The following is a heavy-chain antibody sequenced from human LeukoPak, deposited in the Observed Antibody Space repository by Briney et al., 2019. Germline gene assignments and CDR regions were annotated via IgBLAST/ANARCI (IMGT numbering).Heavy chain of an antibody. Sequence: SETLSLTCAVYGGSFSGYYWSWIRQPPGKGLEWIGEINHSGSTNYNPSLKSRVTISVDTSKNQFSLKLSSVTAADTAVYYCARDWNYGRFDPWGQGTLVTVSS. D-gene: IGHD1-7*01. CDR1: GGSFSGYY. J-gene: IGHJ5*02. V-gene: IGHV4-34*01. CDR3: ARDWNYGRFDP. CDR2: INHSGST.